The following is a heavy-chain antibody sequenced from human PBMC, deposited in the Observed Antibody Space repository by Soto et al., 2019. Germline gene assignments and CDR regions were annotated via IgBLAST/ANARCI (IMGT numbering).Heavy chain of an antibody. CDR2: INSLSTSK. CDR1: GFFFSSYT. CDR3: ARVLSGYARTSQRGSDV. D-gene: IGHD3-22*01. J-gene: IGHJ6*02. Sequence: EVQLVESGGGLVKPGGSLRLSCAASGFFFSSYTMNWVRQAPGKGLEWISSINSLSTSKYYADSLKGRCTISRDNAKNSLCLQRDSLRAEDTAIYDCARVLSGYARTSQRGSDVWGQGTRVTVSS. V-gene: IGHV3-21*01.